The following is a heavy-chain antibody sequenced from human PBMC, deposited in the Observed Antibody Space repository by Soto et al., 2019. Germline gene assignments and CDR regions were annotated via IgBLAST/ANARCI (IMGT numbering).Heavy chain of an antibody. J-gene: IGHJ6*02. CDR3: AREPNYYDFWSGPPDMDV. CDR1: GFTLISYI. Sequence: GAVRLSSAGSGFTLISYIRNCVRQAQAKVLEWVSSTSSSSSYIYYADSVKGRFTISRDNAKNSLYLQMNSLRAEDTAVYYCAREPNYYDFWSGPPDMDVWGQGTTVTVSS. D-gene: IGHD3-3*01. V-gene: IGHV3-21*01. CDR2: TSSSSSYI.